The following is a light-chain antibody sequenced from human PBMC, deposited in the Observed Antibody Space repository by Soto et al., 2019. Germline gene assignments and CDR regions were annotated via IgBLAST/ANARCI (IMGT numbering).Light chain of an antibody. CDR2: GAS. Sequence: EIVITQSPATLSVSPGERATLSCRASQSVSIDLAWHQQTPGQAPRLLIYGASSRATGIPDRFSGSGSGTDFTLTISRLEPEDFAVYYCQQYGSTFGQGTRLEIK. J-gene: IGKJ5*01. CDR3: QQYGST. V-gene: IGKV3-20*01. CDR1: QSVSID.